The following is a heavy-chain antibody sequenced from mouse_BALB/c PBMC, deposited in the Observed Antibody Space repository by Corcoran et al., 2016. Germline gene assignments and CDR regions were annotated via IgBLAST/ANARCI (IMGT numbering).Heavy chain of an antibody. J-gene: IGHJ3*01. V-gene: IGHV1-81*01. D-gene: IGHD2-1*01. CDR2: IYPGSGST. Sequence: QVQLQQSGPELVKPGASVKMSCKASGYTFTDYVISWVKQRTGQGLEWIGEIYPGSGSTYYNEKFKGKATLTADKSSNTAYMQLSSLTSEDSAVYLCARDGNYRFAYWGQGTLVTVSA. CDR1: GYTFTDYV. CDR3: ARDGNYRFAY.